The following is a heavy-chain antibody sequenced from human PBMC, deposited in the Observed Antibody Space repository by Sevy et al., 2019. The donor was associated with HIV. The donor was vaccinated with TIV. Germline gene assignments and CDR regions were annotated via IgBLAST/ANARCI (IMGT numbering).Heavy chain of an antibody. CDR1: GGSISSYY. D-gene: IGHD3-3*01. Sequence: SETLSLTCTVSGGSISSYYWSWIRQPPGKGLEWIGYIYYSGSTNYNPSLKSRVTISVDTSKNPFSLKLGSVTAADTAVYYCARLNYDFWSGYYYYYGMDVWGQGTTVTVSS. CDR2: IYYSGST. V-gene: IGHV4-59*12. CDR3: ARLNYDFWSGYYYYYGMDV. J-gene: IGHJ6*02.